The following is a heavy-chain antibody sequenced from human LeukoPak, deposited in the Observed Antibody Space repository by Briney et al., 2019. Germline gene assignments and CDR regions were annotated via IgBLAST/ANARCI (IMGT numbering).Heavy chain of an antibody. Sequence: PSGTLSLTCVVSGGSISSSNWWSWVRQPPGKGLEWIGEIYHSGATSYNPSLKSRVTISVDTSKNQFSLKLSSVTAADTAVYYCARGNPAAGTRLGYWGQGTLVTVSS. CDR3: ARGNPAAGTRLGY. J-gene: IGHJ4*02. CDR1: GGSISSSNW. D-gene: IGHD6-13*01. CDR2: IYHSGAT. V-gene: IGHV4-4*02.